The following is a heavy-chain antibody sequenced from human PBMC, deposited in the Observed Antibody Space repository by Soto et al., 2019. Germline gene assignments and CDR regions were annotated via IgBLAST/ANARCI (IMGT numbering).Heavy chain of an antibody. CDR2: ISGSGGST. CDR1: GFTFSSYA. CDR3: AKDSDKKGCGSSVFDI. Sequence: PGGSLRLSCAASGFTFSSYAMTWFRQAPGKGLEWVSAISGSGGSTYYADSVKGRFTISRDNSKNTLYLQMNNLRAEDTAVYYCAKDSDKKGCGSSVFDIWGQGTMVPVSS. D-gene: IGHD5-12*01. J-gene: IGHJ3*02. V-gene: IGHV3-23*01.